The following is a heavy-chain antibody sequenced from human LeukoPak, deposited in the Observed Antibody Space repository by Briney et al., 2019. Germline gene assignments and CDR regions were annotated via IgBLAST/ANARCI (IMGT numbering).Heavy chain of an antibody. J-gene: IGHJ5*02. V-gene: IGHV3-48*03. CDR1: GFTFSSYE. CDR2: ISSSGSTI. D-gene: IGHD5-18*01. Sequence: GGSLRLSCAASGFTFSSYEMNWVRQAPGKGLEWVSYISSSGSTIYYADSVKGRFTISRDNAKNSLYLQMNSLRAEDTAVYYCARGFWGFSYNWCDPWVQGTLVTVSS. CDR3: ARGFWGFSYNWCDP.